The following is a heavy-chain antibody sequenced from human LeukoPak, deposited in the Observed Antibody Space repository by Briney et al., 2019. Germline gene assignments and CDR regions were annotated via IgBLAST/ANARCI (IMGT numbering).Heavy chain of an antibody. J-gene: IGHJ4*02. CDR2: ISSSGSTI. Sequence: TGGSLRLSCAASGFTFSDYYMSWIRQAPGKGLEWVSYISSSGSTIYYADSVKGRFTISRDNAKNSLYLQMNSLRAEDTAVYYCARDSLAYGSGATIDYWGQGTLVTVSS. V-gene: IGHV3-11*04. CDR1: GFTFSDYY. CDR3: ARDSLAYGSGATIDY. D-gene: IGHD2-15*01.